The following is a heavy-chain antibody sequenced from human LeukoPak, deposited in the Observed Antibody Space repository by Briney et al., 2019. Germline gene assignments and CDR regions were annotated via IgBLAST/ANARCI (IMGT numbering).Heavy chain of an antibody. V-gene: IGHV3-23*01. CDR1: GFSVPNDA. D-gene: IGHD3-22*01. CDR2: IGAGVTGK. J-gene: IGHJ4*02. Sequence: GGSLRLSCTGSGFSVPNDAMAWVRQAPGKGLEWVSGIGAGVTGKYYADSVRGRFTISRDNSKKTVFLHMNSLRAEDTALYYCAKRYDSGGYPLGDSWGQGTLLTVSS. CDR3: AKRYDSGGYPLGDS.